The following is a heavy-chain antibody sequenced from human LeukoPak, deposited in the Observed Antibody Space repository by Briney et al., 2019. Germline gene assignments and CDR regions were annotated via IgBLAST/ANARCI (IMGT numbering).Heavy chain of an antibody. J-gene: IGHJ4*02. CDR3: ARRADSSGYYSLDY. D-gene: IGHD3-22*01. CDR1: GGSISSSSYY. Sequence: PSETLSLTCTVSGGSISSSSYYWGWIRQPPGKGLEWIGSIYYSGSTYYNPSLKSRVTISVDTSKNQFSLKLSSVTAADTAVYYCARRADSSGYYSLDYWGQGTLVTVSS. V-gene: IGHV4-39*01. CDR2: IYYSGST.